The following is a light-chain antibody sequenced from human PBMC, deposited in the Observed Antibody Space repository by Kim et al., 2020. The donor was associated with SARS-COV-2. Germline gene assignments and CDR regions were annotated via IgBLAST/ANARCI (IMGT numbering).Light chain of an antibody. CDR3: QQGNRFPFT. CDR2: SAS. CDR1: HDISTW. J-gene: IGKJ3*01. Sequence: DIQMTQSPPSVSASVGDRVTITCRASHDISTWLAWYQQRPGTTPKLLIHSASRLHGGVPSRFTGSGSGKDFTLTINSLQPEDSAIYYCQQGNRFPFTFGPGTKVDIK. V-gene: IGKV1-12*01.